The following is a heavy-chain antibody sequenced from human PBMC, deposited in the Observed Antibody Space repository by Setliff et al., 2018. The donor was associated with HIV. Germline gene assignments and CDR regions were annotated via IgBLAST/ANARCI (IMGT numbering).Heavy chain of an antibody. V-gene: IGHV4-4*07. CDR2: IYTSGST. Sequence: PSETLSLTCTVSGVSITGHYWSWIRQPAGKGLEWIGRIYTSGSTNYNPSLKSRVTMSEDTSKNQVSQKLKSVTAADTAVYYCARDFDYWGQGLLVTVSS. CDR3: ARDFDY. J-gene: IGHJ4*02. CDR1: GVSITGHY.